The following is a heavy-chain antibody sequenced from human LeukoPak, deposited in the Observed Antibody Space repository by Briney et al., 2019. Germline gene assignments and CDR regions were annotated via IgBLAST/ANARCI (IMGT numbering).Heavy chain of an antibody. CDR1: GYRFTSYW. D-gene: IGHD6-19*01. Sequence: GEPLKISCKGSGYRFTSYWIGWVRQMPGKGLEWMGIIYPGDSDIRYSPSFLGQVTISADRSISTAYLQWSSLKASDTAIYYCARGGEGSGWPFDYWGQGTLVTVSA. CDR3: ARGGEGSGWPFDY. CDR2: IYPGDSDI. J-gene: IGHJ4*02. V-gene: IGHV5-51*01.